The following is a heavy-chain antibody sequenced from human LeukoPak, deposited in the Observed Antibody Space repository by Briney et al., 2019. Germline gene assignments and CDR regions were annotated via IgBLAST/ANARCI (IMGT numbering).Heavy chain of an antibody. D-gene: IGHD2-15*01. Sequence: GGSLRLSCAASGFTFSSYGMSWVRQVPGKGLEWVANIKQDGSEFYYVDSVKGRFTISRDNAKNSLYLQMNSLRADDTAADYCAKDQGGNSDYWGQGTLVTVSS. V-gene: IGHV3-7*01. CDR2: IKQDGSEF. CDR3: AKDQGGNSDY. CDR1: GFTFSSYG. J-gene: IGHJ4*02.